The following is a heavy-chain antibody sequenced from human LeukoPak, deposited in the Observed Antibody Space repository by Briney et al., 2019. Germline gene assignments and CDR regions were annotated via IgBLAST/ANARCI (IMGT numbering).Heavy chain of an antibody. J-gene: IGHJ5*02. Sequence: LETLSLTCTVSGGSMRSNYWSLTRQPPGKGLEWIGNIYYSGSTNYNPSHKSRVTISIGPSKNQFSLKLSSVTAADTAIYYCVKDNGRRFDPWGQGTLVIVSS. CDR3: VKDNGRRFDP. CDR1: GGSMRSNY. D-gene: IGHD1-26*01. V-gene: IGHV4-59*01. CDR2: IYYSGST.